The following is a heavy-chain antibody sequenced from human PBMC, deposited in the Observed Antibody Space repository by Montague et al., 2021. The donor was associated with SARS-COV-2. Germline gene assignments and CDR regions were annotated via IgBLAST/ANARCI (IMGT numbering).Heavy chain of an antibody. Sequence: SETLSLTCTVSGGSITGYYWSWLRRSPGKGLEWIAYIYDGGAVNYNPSLGSRVTISTDTSKNQLSLKVNSVTAADTAVYYCGRDHPYGGSRGAYDIWGQGTVVTVSS. J-gene: IGHJ3*02. CDR1: GGSITGYY. D-gene: IGHD4-23*01. V-gene: IGHV4-59*01. CDR3: GRDHPYGGSRGAYDI. CDR2: IYDGGAV.